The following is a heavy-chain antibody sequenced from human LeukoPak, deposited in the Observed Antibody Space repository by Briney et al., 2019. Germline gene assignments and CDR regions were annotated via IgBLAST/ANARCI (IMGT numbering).Heavy chain of an antibody. CDR2: IYYSGST. CDR3: ARRMVGAYHFDY. CDR1: GGSISSYY. J-gene: IGHJ4*02. Sequence: SETLSLTCTVSGGSISSYYWSWIRQPPGKGLEWIGYIYYSGSTNYNPSLKSRVTISVDTSKNQFSLKLSSVTAADTAVYYCARRMVGAYHFDYWGQGILVTVSS. V-gene: IGHV4-59*01. D-gene: IGHD1-26*01.